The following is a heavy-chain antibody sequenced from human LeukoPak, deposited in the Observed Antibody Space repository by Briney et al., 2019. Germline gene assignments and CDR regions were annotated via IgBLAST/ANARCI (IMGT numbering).Heavy chain of an antibody. CDR2: IYYSGST. Sequence: SETLSLTCTVSGGSISSYYWSWIRQPPGKGLEWIGDIYYSGSTNYNPSLKSRVTISLDTAKNQFSLKLSSVTAADTAGYYCARHQYFYGLYDYWGPGTLVTVSS. CDR1: GGSISSYY. V-gene: IGHV4-59*08. D-gene: IGHD2/OR15-2a*01. J-gene: IGHJ4*02. CDR3: ARHQYFYGLYDY.